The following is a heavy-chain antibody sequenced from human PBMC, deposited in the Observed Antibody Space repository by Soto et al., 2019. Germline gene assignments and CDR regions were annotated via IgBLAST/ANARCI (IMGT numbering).Heavy chain of an antibody. J-gene: IGHJ6*02. CDR2: IYYSGST. Sequence: SETLSLTCTVYGGSISSYYWSWIRQPPGKGLEWIGYIYYSGSTNYNPSLKSRVTISVDTSKNQFSLKLSAVTAADTAGYYCARDQSDRRGLYGDYYYYGMDVWGQGTTVTVYS. CDR3: ARDQSDRRGLYGDYYYYGMDV. CDR1: GGSISSYY. V-gene: IGHV4-59*01. D-gene: IGHD3-10*02.